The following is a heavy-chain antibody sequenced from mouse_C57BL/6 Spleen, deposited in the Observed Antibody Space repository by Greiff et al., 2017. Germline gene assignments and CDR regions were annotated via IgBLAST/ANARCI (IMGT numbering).Heavy chain of an antibody. CDR1: GYTFTSYN. J-gene: IGHJ2*01. Sequence: SGAELVRPGASVKLSCKASGYTFTSYNMYWVKQTPRQGLEWIGAIYPGNGDTSYNQKFKGKATLTVDKSSSTAYMQLSSLTSEDSAVYFCASEGSWYYFDYWGQGTTLTVSS. V-gene: IGHV1-12*01. CDR2: IYPGNGDT. CDR3: ASEGSWYYFDY.